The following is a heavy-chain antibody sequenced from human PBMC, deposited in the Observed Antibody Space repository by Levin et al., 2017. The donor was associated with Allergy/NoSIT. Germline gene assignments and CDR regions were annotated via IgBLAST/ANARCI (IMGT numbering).Heavy chain of an antibody. CDR1: GYTFTSYY. V-gene: IGHV1-46*03. Sequence: GESLKISCKASGYTFTSYYMHWVRQAPGQGLEWMGIINPSGGSTSYAQKFQGRVTMTRDTSTSTVYMELSSLRSEDTAVYYCARGLPGIAAAGRWFDPWGQGTLVTVSS. J-gene: IGHJ5*02. CDR2: INPSGGST. CDR3: ARGLPGIAAAGRWFDP. D-gene: IGHD6-13*01.